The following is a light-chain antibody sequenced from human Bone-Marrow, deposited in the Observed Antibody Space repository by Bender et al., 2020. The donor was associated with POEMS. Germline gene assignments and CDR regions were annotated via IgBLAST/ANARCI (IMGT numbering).Light chain of an antibody. CDR1: SSDIGIYNL. Sequence: QSALTQPASVSGSPGQSITISCTGTSSDIGIYNLVSWYQQLPGKAPKRLIYDVTRRPSGVSNRFSGSKSGNTASLTIFGLQAEDEADYYCSSYSSSSTMWLFGGGTKLTVL. V-gene: IGLV2-14*02. CDR2: DVT. CDR3: SSYSSSSTMWL. J-gene: IGLJ3*02.